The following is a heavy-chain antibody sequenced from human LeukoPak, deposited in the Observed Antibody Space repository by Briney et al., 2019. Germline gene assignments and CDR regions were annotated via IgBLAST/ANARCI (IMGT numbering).Heavy chain of an antibody. Sequence: PGGSLRLSCAASGFTFSSYGMHWVRQAPGKGLEWVAVISYDGSNKYYADSVKGRFTISRDNSKNTLYLQMNSLRAEDTAVYYCAKPPHPTYGSGSCSFDYWGQGTLVTVSS. J-gene: IGHJ4*02. CDR1: GFTFSSYG. D-gene: IGHD3-10*01. V-gene: IGHV3-30*18. CDR2: ISYDGSNK. CDR3: AKPPHPTYGSGSCSFDY.